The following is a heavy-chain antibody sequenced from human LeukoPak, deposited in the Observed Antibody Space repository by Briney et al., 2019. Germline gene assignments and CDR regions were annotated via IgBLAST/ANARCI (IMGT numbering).Heavy chain of an antibody. CDR2: INPVHSHT. V-gene: IGHV5-51*01. D-gene: IGHD6-25*01. CDR3: ARHYSSAWFGF. CDR1: GYDFTTYW. J-gene: IGHJ4*02. Sequence: GESLKISCKGPGYDFTTYWIAWVRQMPRKGLDWMGNINPVHSHTTYSPSFQGQVTISVANSITTASLQLSSLKPSDTAMYYCARHYSSAWFGFWGQGSPVTVSS.